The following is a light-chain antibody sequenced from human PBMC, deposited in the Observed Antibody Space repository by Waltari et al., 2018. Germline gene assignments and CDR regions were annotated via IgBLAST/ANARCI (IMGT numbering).Light chain of an antibody. CDR2: EVT. CDR1: STAVAKS. Sequence: QSALTQPPSASGSPGQSVTISCTGPSTAVAKSVAWYQQRPGKAPRLLIYEVTRRPTGVPERFSGSRSGNTASLTVSGLQDDDEGDYYCSSYVGSDDLVIGGGTRLAVI. J-gene: IGLJ2*01. CDR3: SSYVGSDDLV. V-gene: IGLV2-8*01.